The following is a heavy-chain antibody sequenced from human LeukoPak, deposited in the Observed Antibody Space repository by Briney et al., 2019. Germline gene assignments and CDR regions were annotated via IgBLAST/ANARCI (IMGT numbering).Heavy chain of an antibody. J-gene: IGHJ3*02. CDR3: ASTPPYYYDSSGYVLDAFDI. V-gene: IGHV4-39*07. CDR1: GGSISSSSYY. CDR2: IYYSGST. Sequence: TSETLSLTCTVSGGSISSSSYYWGWIRQPPGKGLEWIGSIYYSGSTYYNPSLKSRVTISVDTSKNQFSLKLSSVTAADTAVYYCASTPPYYYDSSGYVLDAFDIWGQGTMVAVSS. D-gene: IGHD3-22*01.